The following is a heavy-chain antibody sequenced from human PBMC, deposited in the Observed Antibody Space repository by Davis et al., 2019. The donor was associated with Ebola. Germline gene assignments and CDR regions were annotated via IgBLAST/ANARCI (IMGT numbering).Heavy chain of an antibody. V-gene: IGHV3-23*01. Sequence: PGGSLRLSCAASGFTFSSYAMSWVRQAPGKGLEWVSAISGSGGSTYYADSVKGRFTISRDNSKNTLYLQMNSLRAEDTAVYYCAKVKCSGGSCYTYYYYCGMDVWGQGTTVTVSS. D-gene: IGHD2-15*01. J-gene: IGHJ6*02. CDR3: AKVKCSGGSCYTYYYYCGMDV. CDR1: GFTFSSYA. CDR2: ISGSGGST.